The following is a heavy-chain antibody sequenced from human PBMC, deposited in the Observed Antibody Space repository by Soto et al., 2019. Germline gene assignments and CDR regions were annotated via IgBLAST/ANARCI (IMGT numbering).Heavy chain of an antibody. D-gene: IGHD4-17*01. CDR1: GYTFTSYA. Sequence: ASVKVSCKASGYTFTSYAMHWVRQAPGQRLEWMGWINAANGNTKYSQKFQGRVTITRDTSASTAYMELSSLRSEDTAVYYCARDPPYGDFSYFDYWGQGTLVTVSS. V-gene: IGHV1-3*01. CDR2: INAANGNT. J-gene: IGHJ4*02. CDR3: ARDPPYGDFSYFDY.